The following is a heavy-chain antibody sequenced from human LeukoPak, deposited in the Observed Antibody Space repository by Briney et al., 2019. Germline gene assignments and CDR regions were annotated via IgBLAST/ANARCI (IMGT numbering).Heavy chain of an antibody. V-gene: IGHV3-30*04. Sequence: PGGSLRLSCAASGFTFSSYAMHWVRQAPGKGLEWVAVISYDGSNKYYADSVKGRFTISRDNSKNTLYLQMNSLRAEDTAVYYCARVADTAMVFFDYWGQGTLVTVSS. CDR2: ISYDGSNK. D-gene: IGHD5-18*01. J-gene: IGHJ4*02. CDR1: GFTFSSYA. CDR3: ARVADTAMVFFDY.